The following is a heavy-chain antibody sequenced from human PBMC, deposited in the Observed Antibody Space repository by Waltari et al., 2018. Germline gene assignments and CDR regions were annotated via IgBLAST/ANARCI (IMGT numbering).Heavy chain of an antibody. V-gene: IGHV3-73*01. J-gene: IGHJ4*02. Sequence: EVQVVESGGGLVQPGGSLNLSCATSGFTFSGSTIHWFRQTSGKGLEWIGRIRSKPNNYATRYTASVEGRFTISRDDSENTAYLQMSSLMTEDTAVYYCTGGAVTGTDFWGQGTLVTVSS. CDR1: GFTFSGST. CDR2: IRSKPNNYAT. D-gene: IGHD6-13*01. CDR3: TGGAVTGTDF.